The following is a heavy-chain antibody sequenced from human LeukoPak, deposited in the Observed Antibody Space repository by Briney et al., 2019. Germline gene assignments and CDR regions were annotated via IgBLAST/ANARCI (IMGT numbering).Heavy chain of an antibody. CDR2: ISGSGGGA. Sequence: GGALRLSCEDSGFPFSRYAMSWVPWAPGKVLVRVSAISGSGGGAYYADSVHGRFTIYRDNSKNALYLQINRLRVEDTAVYYCAKDSGRGATNFDHWRQGTLVRVSS. J-gene: IGHJ4*02. V-gene: IGHV3-23*01. CDR3: AKDSGRGATNFDH. CDR1: GFPFSRYA. D-gene: IGHD1-26*01.